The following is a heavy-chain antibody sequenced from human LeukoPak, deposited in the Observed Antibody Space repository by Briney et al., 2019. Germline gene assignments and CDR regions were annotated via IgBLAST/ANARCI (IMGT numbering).Heavy chain of an antibody. V-gene: IGHV4-61*02. CDR3: AREGLWFGEWTMDV. D-gene: IGHD3-10*01. CDR1: GASISSGSYY. J-gene: IGHJ6*03. Sequence: SETLSLTCTVSGASISSGSYYWSWIRQPAGKGLEWIGRIYTSGSTNYNPSLKSRVTIPVDTSKNQFSLKLSSVTAADTAVYYCAREGLWFGEWTMDVWGKGTTVTVSS. CDR2: IYTSGST.